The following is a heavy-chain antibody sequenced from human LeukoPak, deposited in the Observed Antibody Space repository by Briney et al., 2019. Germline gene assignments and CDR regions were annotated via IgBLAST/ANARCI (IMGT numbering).Heavy chain of an antibody. V-gene: IGHV4-30-4*01. CDR2: IYYSGST. D-gene: IGHD1-14*01. CDR3: ARDDPDQGPANDAFDI. J-gene: IGHJ3*02. Sequence: SQTLSLTCTVSGGSISSGDYYWSWTRQPPGKGLEWIGYIYYSGSTYYNPSLKSRVTISVDTSKNQFSLKLSSVTAADTAVYYCARDDPDQGPANDAFDIWGQGTMVTVSS. CDR1: GGSISSGDYY.